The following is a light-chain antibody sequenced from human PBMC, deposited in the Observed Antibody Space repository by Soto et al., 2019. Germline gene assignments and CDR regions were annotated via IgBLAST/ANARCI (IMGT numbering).Light chain of an antibody. CDR2: ASS. Sequence: DIQMTQSPSSLSASVGDRVTIICRASQSIRTYLNWYQQKPGQAPRLLIYASSSLQSGVPSRFSGSGSGTNYTHSISTLKPEVYESYCCLQGEDIQYTFGQGIKLEMK. J-gene: IGKJ2*01. V-gene: IGKV1-39*01. CDR1: QSIRTY. CDR3: LQGEDIQYT.